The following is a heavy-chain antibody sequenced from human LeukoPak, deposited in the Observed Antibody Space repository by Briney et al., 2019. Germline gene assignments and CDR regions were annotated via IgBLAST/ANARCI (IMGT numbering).Heavy chain of an antibody. J-gene: IGHJ6*02. V-gene: IGHV3-11*01. Sequence: GGSLRLSCVASRFNFSDHYMSWIRQAPGKGLEWVSYISSGGTITYHADSVKGRFTVSRDNAKKSLYLQINSPKGEHTAVYYCARHHEYERNSYGMHAWGQGTTVTVSS. CDR2: ISSGGTIT. D-gene: IGHD3-16*01. CDR1: RFNFSDHY. CDR3: ARHHEYERNSYGMHA.